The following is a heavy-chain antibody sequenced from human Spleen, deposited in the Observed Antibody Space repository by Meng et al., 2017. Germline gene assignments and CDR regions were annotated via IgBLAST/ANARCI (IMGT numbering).Heavy chain of an antibody. J-gene: IGHJ4*02. CDR2: INPDSGIT. CDR1: GYTSTTYD. CDR3: ARCLAGCDY. Sequence: QAQLVQSGAEVKKPGAAVKVSCKASGYTSTTYDINWGRQAAGQGLEWMGYINPDSGITGLAQKFQGRLSMTSDTSIRTAYMQLSGLISEDTAMYYCARCLAGCDYWGQGTLVTVSS. V-gene: IGHV1-8*01. D-gene: IGHD6-19*01.